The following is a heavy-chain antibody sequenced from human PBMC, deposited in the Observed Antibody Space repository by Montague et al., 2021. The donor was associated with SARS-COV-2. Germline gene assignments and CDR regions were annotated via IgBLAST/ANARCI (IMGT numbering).Heavy chain of an antibody. CDR2: ISSGGDTK. J-gene: IGHJ4*02. D-gene: IGHD3-10*01. CDR3: ARESFESGDY. CDR1: GFTFSSYS. V-gene: IGHV3-23*03. Sequence: SLRLSCAASGFTFSSYSMRWVRQPPGEGLVWVSVISSGGDTKNCLDSVKGRFTISRDTARNTLYLEMNSLRAEDTGVYYCARESFESGDYWGQGTLVTVSS.